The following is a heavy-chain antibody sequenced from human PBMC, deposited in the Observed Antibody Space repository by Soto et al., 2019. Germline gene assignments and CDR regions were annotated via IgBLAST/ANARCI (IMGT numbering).Heavy chain of an antibody. CDR3: ARGVGSGRDYGLDV. V-gene: IGHV4-34*01. D-gene: IGHD3-10*01. CDR1: GESFSDYF. Sequence: QVQLQQWGAGLLKPSETLSLTCAVSGESFSDYFWSWIRQPLGKGLEWIGEIDQTGRTNYNPSLKSRVIMSVDTSKNQFSLNLSSVTAADTAMYYCARGVGSGRDYGLDVWGQGTTVTVS. J-gene: IGHJ6*02. CDR2: IDQTGRT.